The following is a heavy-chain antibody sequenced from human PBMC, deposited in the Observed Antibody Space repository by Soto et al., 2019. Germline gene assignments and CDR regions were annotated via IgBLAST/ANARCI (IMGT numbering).Heavy chain of an antibody. V-gene: IGHV4-4*07. D-gene: IGHD7-27*01. CDR3: ARELTGGRFPNYYYYYGMDV. J-gene: IGHJ6*02. Sequence: SETLSLTCTVSGGSISSYYWSWIRQPAGKGLEWIGRIYTSGSTNYNPSLKSRVTMSVDTSKNQFPLKLSSVTAADTAVHYCARELTGGRFPNYYYYYGMDVWGQGTTVTVSS. CDR2: IYTSGST. CDR1: GGSISSYY.